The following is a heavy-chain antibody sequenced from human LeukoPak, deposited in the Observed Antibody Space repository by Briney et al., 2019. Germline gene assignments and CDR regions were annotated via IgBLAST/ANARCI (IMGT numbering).Heavy chain of an antibody. D-gene: IGHD1-14*01. V-gene: IGHV3-9*01. CDR2: IMWRSGST. J-gene: IGHJ6*02. CDR3: AKDLTPGGADV. Sequence: GGSLRLSCAASGFKFDDYAMHWVRQASGKGLEWVAGIMWRSGSTGYADSVKGRFTISRDNAKNSLYLQMNSLRVEDTALYYCAKDLTPGGADVWGQGTTVTVSS. CDR1: GFKFDDYA.